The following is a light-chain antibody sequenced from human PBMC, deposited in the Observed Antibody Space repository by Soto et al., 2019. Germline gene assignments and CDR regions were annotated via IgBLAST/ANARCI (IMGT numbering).Light chain of an antibody. V-gene: IGLV2-14*03. CDR1: SSDIGSYNH. Sequence: QSVLTQPASVSGSPGQLITISCSGTSSDIGSYNHVAWYQQFPGKSPKLMIYAVSDRPSGVSDRFSGSKSGITASLTISGLQTEDEADYYCISYTDRQSYLFGTGTKV. CDR3: ISYTDRQSYL. J-gene: IGLJ1*01. CDR2: AVS.